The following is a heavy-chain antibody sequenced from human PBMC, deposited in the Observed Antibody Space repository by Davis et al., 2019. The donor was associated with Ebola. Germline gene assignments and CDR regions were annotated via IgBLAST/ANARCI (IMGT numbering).Heavy chain of an antibody. CDR2: MSYSGYT. CDR3: ARRGPSAIFGEDVMGYFDF. Sequence: SETLSLTCSVSGDSISSGGYYWNWIRQHPVKGLEWIAYMSYSGYTYYNPSLKSRVIMSVDRSWNQFFLKLSSVTAADTAVYYCARRGPSAIFGEDVMGYFDFWSQGTLVSVSS. V-gene: IGHV4-31*03. J-gene: IGHJ4*02. CDR1: GDSISSGGYY. D-gene: IGHD3-3*02.